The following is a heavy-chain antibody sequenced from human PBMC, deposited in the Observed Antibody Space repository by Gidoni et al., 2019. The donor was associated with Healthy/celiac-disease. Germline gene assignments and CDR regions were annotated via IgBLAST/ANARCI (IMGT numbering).Heavy chain of an antibody. Sequence: QVQLVESGGGVVQPGRSLRLSCAASGFTFSSYGMPWVRQAPGKGLEWVAVISYDGSNKYYADSVKGRFTISRDNSKNTLYLQMNSLRAEDTAVYYCAKDSHVLRFLEWTPEYFDYWGQGTLVTVSS. V-gene: IGHV3-30*18. CDR3: AKDSHVLRFLEWTPEYFDY. CDR2: ISYDGSNK. D-gene: IGHD3-3*01. J-gene: IGHJ4*02. CDR1: GFTFSSYG.